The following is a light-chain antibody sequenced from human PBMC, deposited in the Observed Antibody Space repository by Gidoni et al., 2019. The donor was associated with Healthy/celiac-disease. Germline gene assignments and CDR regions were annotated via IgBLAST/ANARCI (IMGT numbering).Light chain of an antibody. CDR2: DAS. CDR1: QSVSSY. CDR3: QQRSNWLLT. J-gene: IGKJ4*01. Sequence: IVLTQSPAPLSLSPGERATLSCRASQSVSSYLAWYQQKPGQAPRLLIYDASNRATGIPARFSGSGSGTDFTLTISSLEPEDFAVYYCQQRSNWLLTFGGGTKVESK. V-gene: IGKV3-11*01.